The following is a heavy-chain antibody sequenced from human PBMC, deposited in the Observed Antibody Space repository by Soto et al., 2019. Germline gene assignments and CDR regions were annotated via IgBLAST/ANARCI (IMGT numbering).Heavy chain of an antibody. CDR2: IIPIFGTA. CDR3: ARGSVGCSGGSCRGFDP. Sequence: QVQLVQSGAEVKKPGSSVKVSCKASGGTFSSYAISWVRQAPGQGLEWMGGIIPIFGTANYAQKFQGRVTITADESTSTAYMELSSLRSEDTAVYYCARGSVGCSGGSCRGFDPWGQGTLVTVSS. D-gene: IGHD2-15*01. CDR1: GGTFSSYA. J-gene: IGHJ5*02. V-gene: IGHV1-69*01.